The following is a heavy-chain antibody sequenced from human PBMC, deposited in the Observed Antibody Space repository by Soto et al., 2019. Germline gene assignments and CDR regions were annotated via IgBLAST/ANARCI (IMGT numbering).Heavy chain of an antibody. CDR2: IYYNGNT. J-gene: IGHJ6*02. V-gene: IGHV4-30-4*01. CDR3: ARATTVTSSFFFYGLDV. D-gene: IGHD4-17*01. CDR1: GGSISDDDYY. Sequence: PSETLSLTCTVSGGSISDDDYYWNWIRQSPGKGLEWIGHIYYNGNTYYNPSLKSRLTMSLDTSQNQISMHLTSVIAANTTLYFCARATTVTSSFFFYGLDVWGQGTTVT.